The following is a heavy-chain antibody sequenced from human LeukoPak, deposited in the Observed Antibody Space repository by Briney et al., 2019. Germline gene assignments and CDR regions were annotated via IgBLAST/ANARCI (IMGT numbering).Heavy chain of an antibody. CDR3: AKGGHYSPFDY. CDR2: ISGDGTVT. V-gene: IGHV3-23*01. J-gene: IGHJ4*02. D-gene: IGHD5-12*01. CDR1: GLTLSTYA. Sequence: PGGSLRLSCAVSGLTLSTYAMTWVRQAPGKGLEWVSTISGDGTVTFYADSVKGRFTISRDNSKNTFSLQLNSLRAEDTAVFYCAKGGHYSPFDYWGQGALVTVSS.